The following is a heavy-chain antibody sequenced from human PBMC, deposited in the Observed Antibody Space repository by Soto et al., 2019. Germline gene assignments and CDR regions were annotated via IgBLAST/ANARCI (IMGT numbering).Heavy chain of an antibody. J-gene: IGHJ6*02. V-gene: IGHV1-69*12. D-gene: IGHD5-12*01. CDR1: GGTFSSYA. Sequence: QVQLVQSGAEVKKPGSSVKVSCKASGGTFSSYAISWVRQAPGQGLEWMGGIIPIFGTANYAQKFQGRVTITADESTRTAYMELSSLRSEDTAVYYCARDQSGYDYHYYGMDVWGQGTTVTVSS. CDR2: IIPIFGTA. CDR3: ARDQSGYDYHYYGMDV.